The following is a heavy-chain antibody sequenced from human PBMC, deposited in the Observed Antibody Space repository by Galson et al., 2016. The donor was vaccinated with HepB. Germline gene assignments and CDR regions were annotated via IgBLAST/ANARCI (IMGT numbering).Heavy chain of an antibody. V-gene: IGHV3-9*01. D-gene: IGHD6-19*01. CDR1: GFRFNDYA. CDR2: IGWDSDRI. Sequence: SLRLSCAASGFRFNDYAMHWVRQAPGKGLEWLSGIGWDSDRIAYADSVKGRFTISRDNGKNSLYLQMNSLRGEDSAVYYCARDLDVEESSGWYDAFDLWGQGTMVTVSS. J-gene: IGHJ3*01. CDR3: ARDLDVEESSGWYDAFDL.